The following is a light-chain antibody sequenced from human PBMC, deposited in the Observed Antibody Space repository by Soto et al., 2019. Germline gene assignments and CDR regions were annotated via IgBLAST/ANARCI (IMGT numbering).Light chain of an antibody. CDR3: QQRSNWPLFT. J-gene: IGKJ3*01. CDR1: QSISSY. CDR2: DAP. Sequence: EIVLTQSPATLSLSPGERATLSCRASQSISSYLAWYQQKPGQAPRLLIYDAPDRATGIPARFSGSGSRTDFTLTISSLEPEDFAVYYCQQRSNWPLFTFGPGTKVEIK. V-gene: IGKV3-11*01.